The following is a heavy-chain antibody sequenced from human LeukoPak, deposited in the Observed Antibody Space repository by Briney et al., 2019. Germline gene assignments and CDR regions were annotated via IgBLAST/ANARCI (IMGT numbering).Heavy chain of an antibody. CDR3: ARGGGLRYFDWITRVYYFDY. CDR1: GGSMISADTY. Sequence: SETLSLTCTVSGGSMISADTYWTWIRQSPGKGLEWIGYFYYNGRTYYNPSLKSRVTISGDTSKNQFSLKLNSVTAADTAVYYCARGGGLRYFDWITRVYYFDYWGQGTLVTVSS. V-gene: IGHV4-30-4*01. D-gene: IGHD3-9*01. J-gene: IGHJ4*02. CDR2: FYYNGRT.